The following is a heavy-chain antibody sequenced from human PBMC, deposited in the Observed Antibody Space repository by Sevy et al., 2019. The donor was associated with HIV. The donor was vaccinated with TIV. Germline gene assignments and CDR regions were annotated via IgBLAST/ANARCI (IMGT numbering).Heavy chain of an antibody. V-gene: IGHV1-24*01. CDR3: ATTKDYYESSGSPFDY. Sequence: ASVKVSCKVSGYRLSELSMHWVRQAPGKGLEWIGSFDPEDDETIYAQNFQGRVAMTEDTSTDTAYMELSTLRSDDTAVYYCATTKDYYESSGSPFDYWGQGALVTVSS. D-gene: IGHD3-22*01. CDR2: FDPEDDET. CDR1: GYRLSELS. J-gene: IGHJ4*02.